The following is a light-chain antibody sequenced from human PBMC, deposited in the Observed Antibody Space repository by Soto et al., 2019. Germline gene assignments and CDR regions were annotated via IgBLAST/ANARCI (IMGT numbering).Light chain of an antibody. CDR1: QSVTSNF. V-gene: IGKV3-20*01. Sequence: EIVLTQSPGTLSLSPGERATLSCRASQSVTSNFLAWYQQKPGQAPRLLIYGASSRATGIPDRFSGSGSGTDFTLTISRLEPEDFAVYYCQQYGSSYTFGQGTKLAIK. CDR2: GAS. CDR3: QQYGSSYT. J-gene: IGKJ2*01.